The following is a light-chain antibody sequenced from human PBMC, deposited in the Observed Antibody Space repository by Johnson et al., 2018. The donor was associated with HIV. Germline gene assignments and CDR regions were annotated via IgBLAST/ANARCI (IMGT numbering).Light chain of an antibody. CDR2: DNN. V-gene: IGLV1-51*01. J-gene: IGLJ1*01. CDR3: GTWDSRLNVYL. Sequence: QSALTQPPSVSAAPGQKVTISCSGSSSNIGNNYVSWYQQLPGTAPKLLIYDNNKRPLGIPDRFSGSKSGTSATLGISGLQTGDEADYYCGTWDSRLNVYLFGPGTKVTVL. CDR1: SSNIGNNY.